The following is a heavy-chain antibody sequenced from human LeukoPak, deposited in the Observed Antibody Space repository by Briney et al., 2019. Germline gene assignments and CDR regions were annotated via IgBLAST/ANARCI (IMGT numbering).Heavy chain of an antibody. Sequence: PGRSLRLSCTASGFTFGDYAMSWVRQAPGKGLEWVANIKQDGSEKYYVDSVKGRFTISRDNAKNSLYLQMNSLRAEDTAVYYCAREGWSSSWYPKPYYYYGMDVWGKGTTVTVSS. CDR3: AREGWSSSWYPKPYYYYGMDV. D-gene: IGHD6-13*01. CDR1: GFTFGDYA. V-gene: IGHV3-7*03. J-gene: IGHJ6*04. CDR2: IKQDGSEK.